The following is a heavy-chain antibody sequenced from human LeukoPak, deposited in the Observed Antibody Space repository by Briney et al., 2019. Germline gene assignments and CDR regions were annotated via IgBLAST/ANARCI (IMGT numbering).Heavy chain of an antibody. Sequence: SETLSLTCTVSTDSISSGHYYWGWIRQTPEKGLEWIASIYYSGNTYYNPSLTSLKSRVSISIDTANNRFSLRLTSVTAADTAIYYCARQPKSCTPGVYITGKACWFDPWGQGIQVTVSS. CDR2: IYYSGNT. CDR1: TDSISSGHYY. CDR3: ARQPKSCTPGVYITGKACWFDP. J-gene: IGHJ5*02. D-gene: IGHD2/OR15-2a*01. V-gene: IGHV4-39*01.